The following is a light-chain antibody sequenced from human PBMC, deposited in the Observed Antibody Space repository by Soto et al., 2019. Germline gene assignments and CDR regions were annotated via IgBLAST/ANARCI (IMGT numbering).Light chain of an antibody. CDR1: SGHSSYI. V-gene: IGLV4-60*03. Sequence: QSVLTQSSSASASLGSSVKLTCTLSSGHSSYIIAWHQQQPGKAPRYLMKLEGSGSYNKGTGVPDRFSGSSSGADRYLTISNLPSEDEADYYCETWDSYTQLFGGGTQLTVL. CDR2: LEGSGSY. J-gene: IGLJ2*01. CDR3: ETWDSYTQL.